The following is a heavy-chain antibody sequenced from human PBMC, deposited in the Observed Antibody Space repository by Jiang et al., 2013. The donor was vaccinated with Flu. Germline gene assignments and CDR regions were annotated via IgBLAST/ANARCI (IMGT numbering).Heavy chain of an antibody. CDR2: ISGSGGST. J-gene: IGHJ6*02. CDR1: GFTLSSYA. D-gene: IGHD5-18*01. V-gene: IGHV3-23*01. Sequence: VQLLESGGGLVQPGGSLRLSCAASGFTLSSYAMSWVRQAPGKGLEWVSAISGSGGSTYYADSVKGRFTISRDSSKSTLYLQMNSLRAEDTAVYYCANPARGVQVWLQGYYYGMDVWGQGTTVTVSS. CDR3: ANPARGVQVWLQGYYYGMDV.